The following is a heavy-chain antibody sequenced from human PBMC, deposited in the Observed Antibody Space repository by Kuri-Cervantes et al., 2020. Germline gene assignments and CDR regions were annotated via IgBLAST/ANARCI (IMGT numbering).Heavy chain of an antibody. CDR3: ARAVGIVGATDY. CDR1: GVTFSDYY. D-gene: IGHD1-26*01. Sequence: LSLPCAASGVTFSDYYMSWIRQAPGKGLEWVSYISSSGSTIYYADSVKGRFTISRDNAKNSLYLQMNSLRAEDTDVYYCARAVGIVGATDYWGQGTLVTVSS. CDR2: ISSSGSTI. V-gene: IGHV3-11*04. J-gene: IGHJ4*02.